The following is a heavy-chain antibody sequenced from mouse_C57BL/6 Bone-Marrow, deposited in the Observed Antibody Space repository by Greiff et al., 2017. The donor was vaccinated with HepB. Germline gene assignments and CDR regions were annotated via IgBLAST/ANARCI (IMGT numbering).Heavy chain of an antibody. CDR3: ARVNGYDGGAWFAY. D-gene: IGHD2-2*01. CDR2: ISDGGSYT. J-gene: IGHJ3*01. CDR1: GFTFSDYY. V-gene: IGHV5-4*01. Sequence: EVQLQQSGGGLVQPGGSLKLSCAASGFTFSDYYMYWVRQTPEKRLEWVATISDGGSYTYYPDNVKGRFTISRDNAKNNLYLQMSHLKSEDTAMYYCARVNGYDGGAWFAYWGQGTLVTVSA.